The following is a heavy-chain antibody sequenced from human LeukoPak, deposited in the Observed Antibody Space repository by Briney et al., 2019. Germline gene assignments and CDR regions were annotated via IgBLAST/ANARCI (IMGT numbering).Heavy chain of an antibody. J-gene: IGHJ4*02. V-gene: IGHV3-74*01. CDR3: AKDREHSYGYYFDY. CDR1: GFTFRLYW. D-gene: IGHD5-18*01. Sequence: SGGSLRLSCAASGFTFRLYWMHWVRQAPGKGLVWVSRINSDQTNTTYADSVKGRFTISRDNSKNTLYLQMNSLRAEDTAVYYCAKDREHSYGYYFDYWGQGTLVTVSS. CDR2: INSDQTNT.